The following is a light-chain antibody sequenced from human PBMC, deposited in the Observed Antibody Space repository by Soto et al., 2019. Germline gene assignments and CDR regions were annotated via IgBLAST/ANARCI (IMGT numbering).Light chain of an antibody. J-gene: IGKJ1*01. V-gene: IGKV1-5*03. CDR3: QNYTSYSKA. CDR2: KAS. Sequence: DIQMTQSPSTLSGSVGDRVTITCRASQTISSWLAWYQQKPGKAPKLLIYKASTLKSGVPSRFSGSGSGTEYTLTISSLQTDDFATYYCQNYTSYSKAFDQGTKVELK. CDR1: QTISSW.